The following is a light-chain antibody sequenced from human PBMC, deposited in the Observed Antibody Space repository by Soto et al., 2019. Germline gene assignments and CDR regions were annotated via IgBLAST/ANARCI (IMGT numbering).Light chain of an antibody. V-gene: IGLV2-14*03. CDR1: SSDVGGYNF. CDR2: DVR. CDR3: SSYTSSRTVI. Sequence: QSALTQPASVSGSPGQSITISCTGTSSDVGGYNFVSWYQQHPGKAPKFIIYDVRNRPSGVSNRFCGSRSGNTASLTISGLQDEDEADYYCSSYTSSRTVIFGGGTKLTVL. J-gene: IGLJ2*01.